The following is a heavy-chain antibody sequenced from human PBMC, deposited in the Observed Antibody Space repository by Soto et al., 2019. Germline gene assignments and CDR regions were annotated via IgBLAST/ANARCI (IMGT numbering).Heavy chain of an antibody. D-gene: IGHD5-12*01. CDR1: GFIVSSNY. CDR2: IYSGGNT. CDR3: ARVLGGYSGYDGH. J-gene: IGHJ4*02. V-gene: IGHV3-53*01. Sequence: EVQLVESGGGLIQPGGSLRLSCAASGFIVSSNYMSWVRQAPGKGLEWVSVIYSGGNTYYADSVKGRFTISRDNSKNTLYLKMNSLRAEDTAVYYCARVLGGYSGYDGHWGQGTLVTVSS.